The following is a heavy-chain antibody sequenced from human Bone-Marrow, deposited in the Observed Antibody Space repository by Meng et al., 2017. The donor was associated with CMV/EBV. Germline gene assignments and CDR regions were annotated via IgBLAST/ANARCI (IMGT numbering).Heavy chain of an antibody. J-gene: IGHJ4*02. V-gene: IGHV1-46*01. CDR1: GYTFTSYY. CDR2: INPSGGST. CDR3: ARGGTIVVVIAPLDY. D-gene: IGHD2-21*01. Sequence: SGYTFTSYYMHWVRQAPGQGLEWMGIINPSGGSTSYAQKFQGRVTMTRDTSTSTVYMELSSLRSEDTAVYYCARGGTIVVVIAPLDYWGQGTLVTVSS.